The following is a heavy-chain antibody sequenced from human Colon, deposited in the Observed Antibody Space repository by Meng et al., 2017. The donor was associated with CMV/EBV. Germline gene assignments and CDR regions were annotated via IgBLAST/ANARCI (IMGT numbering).Heavy chain of an antibody. D-gene: IGHD1-20*01. CDR3: VREGYDWNVPSFFYY. Sequence: GESLKISCAASGFSFRTSSMSWVRQPPGKGLEWVSSISSDSAFMHYADSLKGRFTISRDNAKNSLYLQINTVRAEDTAVYYCVREGYDWNVPSFFYYWGQGTLVTSPQ. V-gene: IGHV3-21*01. CDR1: GFSFRTSS. CDR2: ISSDSAFM. J-gene: IGHJ4*02.